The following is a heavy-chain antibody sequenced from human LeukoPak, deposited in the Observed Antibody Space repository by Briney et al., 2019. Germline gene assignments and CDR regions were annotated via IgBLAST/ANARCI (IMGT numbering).Heavy chain of an antibody. J-gene: IGHJ6*02. CDR2: MNPNSGNT. Sequence: GASVKVSCKASGYTFTSYDINWVRQATGQGLEWMGWMNPNSGNTGYAQKFQGRVTMTRNTSISTAYMELSSLRSEDTAVYYCARDPVVAATKDVWGQGTTVTVSS. CDR3: ARDPVVAATKDV. V-gene: IGHV1-8*01. D-gene: IGHD2-15*01. CDR1: GYTFTSYD.